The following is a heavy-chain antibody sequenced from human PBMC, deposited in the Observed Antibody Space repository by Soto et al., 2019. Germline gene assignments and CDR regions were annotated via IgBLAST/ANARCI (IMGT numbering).Heavy chain of an antibody. D-gene: IGHD6-19*01. CDR2: INPNSGDT. CDR3: ATSRISIAVAGETEYYFDY. CDR1: GYIFTGYY. Sequence: ASVKVSCKASGYIFTGYYMHWLRQAPGQGLEWMGWINPNSGDTNYTQKFQGWVTMTRDTSISTAYMELSRLRSDDTAVYYCATSRISIAVAGETEYYFDYWGQGTPVTFSS. V-gene: IGHV1-2*04. J-gene: IGHJ4*02.